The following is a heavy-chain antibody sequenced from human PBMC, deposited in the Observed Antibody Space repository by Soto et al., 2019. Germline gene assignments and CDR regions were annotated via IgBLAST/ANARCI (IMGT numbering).Heavy chain of an antibody. CDR2: IYYSGST. D-gene: IGHD3-10*01. Sequence: PSETLSLTCTVSGGSISSSSYYWGWIRQPPGKGLEWIGSIYYSGSTYYNPSLKSRVTISVDTSKNQFSLKLSSVTAADTAVYYCASRGPNYYGSGSYYLFDYWGQGTLVTVSS. J-gene: IGHJ4*02. V-gene: IGHV4-39*01. CDR3: ASRGPNYYGSGSYYLFDY. CDR1: GGSISSSSYY.